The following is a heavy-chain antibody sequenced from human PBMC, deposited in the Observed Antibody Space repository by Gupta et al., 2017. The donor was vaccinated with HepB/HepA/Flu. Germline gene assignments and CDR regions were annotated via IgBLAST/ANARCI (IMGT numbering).Heavy chain of an antibody. Sequence: EVQLLESGGGLVQPGGSLRLSCAASGFTFSNYAMNWVRQAPGKGLEWVSVSSGSGDSTYYADAVKGRGTISRDNSKNTVFLKMNSLTADDTAVYYCARRTAGWYCDLWGRGTRVTVSS. CDR2: SSGSGDST. CDR1: GFTFSNYA. V-gene: IGHV3-23*01. CDR3: ARRTAGWYCDL. J-gene: IGHJ2*01. D-gene: IGHD1-1*01.